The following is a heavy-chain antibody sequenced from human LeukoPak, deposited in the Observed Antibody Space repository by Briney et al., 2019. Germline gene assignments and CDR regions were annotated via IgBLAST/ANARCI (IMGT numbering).Heavy chain of an antibody. CDR1: GFTFDDYG. V-gene: IGHV3-20*04. D-gene: IGHD3-22*01. CDR3: ARDGGGTYYYDSSGYPADY. J-gene: IGHJ4*02. CDR2: INWNGGSK. Sequence: GGSLRLSCTASGFTFDDYGMSWVRQAPGKGLEWVAGINWNGGSKCYADSKKGRFTIFRDNDKNFLYQQMNSLRAETAALYYCARDGGGTYYYDSSGYPADYCGQGTLVTVSS.